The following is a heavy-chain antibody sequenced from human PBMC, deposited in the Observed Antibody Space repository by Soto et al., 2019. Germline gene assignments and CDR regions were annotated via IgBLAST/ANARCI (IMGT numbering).Heavy chain of an antibody. CDR1: GGSISSSSYY. CDR3: ARHSTLYYYGSGIGWFDP. CDR2: IYYSGST. D-gene: IGHD3-10*01. J-gene: IGHJ5*02. V-gene: IGHV4-39*01. Sequence: PSETLSLTCTVSGGSISSSSYYWGWIRQPPGKGLEWIGSIYYSGSTSYNPSLKSRVTISVDTSKNQFSLKLSSVTAADTAVYYFARHSTLYYYGSGIGWFDPWGQGTLVTVSS.